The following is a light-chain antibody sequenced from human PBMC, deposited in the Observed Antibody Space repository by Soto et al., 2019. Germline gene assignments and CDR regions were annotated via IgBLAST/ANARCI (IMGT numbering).Light chain of an antibody. V-gene: IGLV4-69*01. Sequence: QPVLTQSPSASASLGASVKLTCTLSSGHSNYAIAWHQQHPEKGPRYLMKVDTEGSHNKGDGIPDRFSGSTSGAERYLTISSLQSEDEADYYCQTWGAGIQVFGGGTKLTVL. J-gene: IGLJ3*02. CDR3: QTWGAGIQV. CDR1: SGHSNYA. CDR2: VDTEGSH.